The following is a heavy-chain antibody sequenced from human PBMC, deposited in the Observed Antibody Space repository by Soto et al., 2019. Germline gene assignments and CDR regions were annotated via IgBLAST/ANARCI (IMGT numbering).Heavy chain of an antibody. D-gene: IGHD2-2*01. Sequence: PGGSLRLSCAASGFTFSNYAMTWVRQGPGKGLEWVSAISGSGGSAYYADSVKGRFTISRDNSKNTLYLQMNGPRADDSGVYYCAKDPYSGVLVPVAIGFDPWGPGTLVTVSS. CDR3: AKDPYSGVLVPVAIGFDP. CDR1: GFTFSNYA. V-gene: IGHV3-23*01. CDR2: ISGSGGSA. J-gene: IGHJ5*02.